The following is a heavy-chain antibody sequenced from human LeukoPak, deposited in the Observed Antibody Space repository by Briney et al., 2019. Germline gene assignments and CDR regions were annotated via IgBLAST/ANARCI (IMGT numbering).Heavy chain of an antibody. J-gene: IGHJ4*02. V-gene: IGHV3-21*01. CDR1: GFTFSSYD. CDR3: ARDDSGYFDY. CDR2: ISSSSSYI. D-gene: IGHD1-26*01. Sequence: GGSLRLSCAASGFTFSSYDMHWVRQAPGKGLEWVSSISSSSSYIYYADSVKGRFTISRDNAKNPLYLQMNSLRAEDTAVYYCARDDSGYFDYWGQGTLVTVSS.